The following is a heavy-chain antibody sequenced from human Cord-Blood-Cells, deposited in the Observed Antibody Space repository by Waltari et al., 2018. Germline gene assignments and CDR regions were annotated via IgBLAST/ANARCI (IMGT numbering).Heavy chain of an antibody. CDR1: GFTFDDYA. CDR2: ISWNSGSI. D-gene: IGHD1-26*01. CDR3: AKEDGSYGAFDI. J-gene: IGHJ3*02. V-gene: IGHV3-9*01. Sequence: EVQLVESGGGLVQPGRSLRLSCAASGFTFDDYAMHWVRQGPGKGLEWVSGISWNSGSIGYADSVKGRFTISRDNAKNSLYLQMNSLRAEDTALYYCAKEDGSYGAFDIWGQGTMVTVSS.